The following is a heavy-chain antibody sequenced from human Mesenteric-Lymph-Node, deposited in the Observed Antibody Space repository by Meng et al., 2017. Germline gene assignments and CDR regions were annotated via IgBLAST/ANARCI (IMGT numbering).Heavy chain of an antibody. Sequence: GESLKISCAGSGFSFSNYWIHWVRQAPGKGLMWVSRLNKDATLPQYADSVKGRFTISKDNAKNTLYLEMHSLRAEDSAIYYCVRETYWSLDLWGQGTLVTVSS. J-gene: IGHJ5*02. CDR2: LNKDATLP. CDR1: GFSFSNYW. V-gene: IGHV3-74*01. D-gene: IGHD2-15*01. CDR3: VRETYWSLDL.